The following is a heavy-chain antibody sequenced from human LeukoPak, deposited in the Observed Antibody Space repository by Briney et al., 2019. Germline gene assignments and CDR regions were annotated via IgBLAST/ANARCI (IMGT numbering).Heavy chain of an antibody. CDR1: GYILTELS. D-gene: IGHD2-21*02. CDR2: FDPEDGEK. CDR3: ATSRAQTLAYCGGDCYSGFDY. J-gene: IGHJ4*02. Sequence: ASVKVSCKVSGYILTELSMHWVRQAPGKGLVWMGGFDPEDGEKIYAQKFQGRVTMTEDTSTDTAYMELSSLRSDDTAMYYCATSRAQTLAYCGGDCYSGFDYWGQGTLVSVSS. V-gene: IGHV1-24*01.